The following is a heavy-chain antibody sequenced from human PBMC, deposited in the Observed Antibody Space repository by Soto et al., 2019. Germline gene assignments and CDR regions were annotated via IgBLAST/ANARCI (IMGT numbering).Heavy chain of an antibody. V-gene: IGHV3-48*03. CDR1: GFTFSSYE. CDR2: ISSSGSTI. Sequence: GSLRLSCAASGFTFSSYEMNWVRQAPGKGLEWVSYISSSGSTIYYADSVKCRFTISRDNAKNSLYLQMNSLRADDTAVYYCARANKGAYYYYGMDVWGQGTTVTVSS. J-gene: IGHJ6*02. CDR3: ARANKGAYYYYGMDV. D-gene: IGHD2-8*01.